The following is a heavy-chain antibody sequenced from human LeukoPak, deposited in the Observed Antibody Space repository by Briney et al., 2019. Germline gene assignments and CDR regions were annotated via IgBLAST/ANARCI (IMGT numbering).Heavy chain of an antibody. CDR3: ARGRGPYYYGSGSSRWFDP. D-gene: IGHD3-10*01. Sequence: SETLSLTCTVSGGSISSYYWSWIRQPPGKGLEWIGYIYYSGSTNYNPSLKSRVTISVDTSKNQFSLRLSSVTAADTAVYYCARGRGPYYYGSGSSRWFDPWGQGTLVTVSS. V-gene: IGHV4-59*12. J-gene: IGHJ5*02. CDR1: GGSISSYY. CDR2: IYYSGST.